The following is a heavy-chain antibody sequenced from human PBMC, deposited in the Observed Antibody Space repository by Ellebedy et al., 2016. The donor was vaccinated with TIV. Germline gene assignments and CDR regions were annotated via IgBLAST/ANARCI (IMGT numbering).Heavy chain of an antibody. CDR3: ARSLDNGEPLDY. Sequence: PGGSLRLSCAPSGFTFSSYGMHWVRQAPGKGLEWVAVIWYDGSNKYYADSVKGRFTISRDNSKNTLYLQMNSLRAEDTAVYYCARSLDNGEPLDYWGQGTLVTVSS. CDR2: IWYDGSNK. CDR1: GFTFSSYG. V-gene: IGHV3-33*01. J-gene: IGHJ4*02. D-gene: IGHD4-17*01.